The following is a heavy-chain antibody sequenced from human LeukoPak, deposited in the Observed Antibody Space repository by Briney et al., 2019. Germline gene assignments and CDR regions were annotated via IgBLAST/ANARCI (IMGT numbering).Heavy chain of an antibody. J-gene: IGHJ4*02. CDR2: IYYSGST. D-gene: IGHD2-2*01. CDR1: GFTFTRYS. CDR3: ARSDCSSTSCYDDY. Sequence: GSLRLSCAASGFTFTRYSMTWVRQPPGKGLEWIGSIYYSGSTYYNPSLKSRVTISVDTSKNQFTLKLSSVTAADTAVYYCARSDCSSTSCYDDYWGQGTLVTVSS. V-gene: IGHV4-39*01.